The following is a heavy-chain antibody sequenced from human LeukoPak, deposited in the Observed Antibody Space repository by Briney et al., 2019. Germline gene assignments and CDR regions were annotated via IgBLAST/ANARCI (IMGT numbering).Heavy chain of an antibody. CDR3: AREGYDYGDYGRPNYYYYYMDV. V-gene: IGHV4-4*07. Sequence: SETLSLTCTVSGGSISSYYWSWIRQPAGKGLEWIGRIYTSGSTNYNPSPKSRVTMSVDTSKSQFSLKLSSVTAADTAVYYCAREGYDYGDYGRPNYYYYYMDVWGKGTTVTVSS. CDR1: GGSISSYY. CDR2: IYTSGST. D-gene: IGHD4-17*01. J-gene: IGHJ6*03.